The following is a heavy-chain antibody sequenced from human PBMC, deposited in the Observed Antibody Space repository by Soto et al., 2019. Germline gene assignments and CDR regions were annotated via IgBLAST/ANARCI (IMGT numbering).Heavy chain of an antibody. CDR3: ARGSSNYYASSGDIYYFDY. Sequence: SVKVSCKASGGTFSSYAISWVRQAPGQGLEWMGGIIPIFGTANYAQKFQGRVTITADESTSTACMELSSLRSEDTAVYYCARGSSNYYASSGDIYYFDYWGQGTLVTVSS. CDR2: IIPIFGTA. D-gene: IGHD3-22*01. V-gene: IGHV1-69*13. J-gene: IGHJ4*02. CDR1: GGTFSSYA.